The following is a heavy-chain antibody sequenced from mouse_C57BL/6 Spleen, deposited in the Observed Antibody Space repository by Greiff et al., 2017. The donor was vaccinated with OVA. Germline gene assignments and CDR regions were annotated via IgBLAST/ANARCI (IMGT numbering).Heavy chain of an antibody. D-gene: IGHD1-1*01. CDR3: AAITTVVATDYFDY. Sequence: QVQLQQSGPELVRPGLSVKISCKGSGYTFTDYAMHWVKQSHAKSLEWIGVISTYYGDASYNQKFKYKATMTVDKSSSTAYMELARLTSEDSAVYYCAAITTVVATDYFDYWGQGTTLTVSS. J-gene: IGHJ2*01. CDR2: ISTYYGDA. V-gene: IGHV1-67*01. CDR1: GYTFTDYA.